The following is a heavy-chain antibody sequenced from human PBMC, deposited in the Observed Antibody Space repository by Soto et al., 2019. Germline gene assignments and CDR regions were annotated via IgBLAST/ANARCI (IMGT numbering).Heavy chain of an antibody. D-gene: IGHD2-2*01. CDR1: GYTFTTFW. Sequence: GESRKISCTGFGYTFTTFWISWVRQMPGKGLEWMGRIDPRDSYVNYSPSFQGHVTISLDKSISTAYLQWGSLEASDTAMYYCARLFCSTTTCDSWFDPWGQGTLVTVSS. CDR2: IDPRDSYV. V-gene: IGHV5-10-1*01. CDR3: ARLFCSTTTCDSWFDP. J-gene: IGHJ5*02.